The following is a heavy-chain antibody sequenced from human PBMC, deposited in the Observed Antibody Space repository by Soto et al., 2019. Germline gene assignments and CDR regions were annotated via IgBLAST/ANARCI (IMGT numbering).Heavy chain of an antibody. CDR1: GGSVSSGSYY. Sequence: QVQLQESGPGLVKPSETLSLTCTVSGGSVSSGSYYWSWIRHPPGKGLEWIGYIYYSGSTNYNPSLQSRVTISVDTSKNQFSLKLSSVTAADTAVYYCARGSSWYVDWGQGTLVTVSS. D-gene: IGHD6-13*01. V-gene: IGHV4-61*01. J-gene: IGHJ4*02. CDR3: ARGSSWYVD. CDR2: IYYSGST.